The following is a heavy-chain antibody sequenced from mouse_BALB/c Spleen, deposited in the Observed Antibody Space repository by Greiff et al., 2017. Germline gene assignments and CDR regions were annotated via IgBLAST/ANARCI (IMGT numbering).Heavy chain of an antibody. Sequence: EVKLMESGPGLVKPSQSLSLTCSVTGYSITSGYYWNWIRQFPGNKLEWMGYISYDGSNNYNPSLKNRISITRDTSKNQFFLKLNSVTTEDTATYYCAILLYYGSSYWFAYWGQGTLVTVSA. J-gene: IGHJ3*01. CDR2: ISYDGSN. V-gene: IGHV3-6*02. D-gene: IGHD1-1*01. CDR1: GYSITSGYY. CDR3: AILLYYGSSYWFAY.